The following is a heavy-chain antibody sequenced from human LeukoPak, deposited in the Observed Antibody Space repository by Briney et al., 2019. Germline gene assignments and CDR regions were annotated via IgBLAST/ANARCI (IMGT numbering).Heavy chain of an antibody. Sequence: GGSLRLSCAASGFTFSSYSMNWVRQAPGKGLEWVSSISSSSSYIYYADSVKGRFTISRDNAKNSLYLQMNSLRAEDTAVYYCARGRADDYNFAYWGQGTLVTVSS. CDR1: GFTFSSYS. CDR2: ISSSSSYI. J-gene: IGHJ4*02. V-gene: IGHV3-21*01. D-gene: IGHD5-24*01. CDR3: ARGRADDYNFAY.